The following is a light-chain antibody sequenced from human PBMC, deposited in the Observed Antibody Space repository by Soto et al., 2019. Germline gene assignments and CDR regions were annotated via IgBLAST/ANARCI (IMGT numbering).Light chain of an antibody. V-gene: IGKV3-20*01. CDR1: QVIGSRY. Sequence: EIVMTQSPGTLSLSPGERATISCRASQVIGSRYLAWYHQKSGQAPRLLIYGASSRATGIPDRFSGSGSGTTFTLTINSVQPEDFGIYYCQQSHSSPRTFGQGTTV. J-gene: IGKJ1*01. CDR3: QQSHSSPRT. CDR2: GAS.